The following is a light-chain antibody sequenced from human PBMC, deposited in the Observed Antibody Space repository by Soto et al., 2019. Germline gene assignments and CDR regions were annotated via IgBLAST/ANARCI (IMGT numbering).Light chain of an antibody. CDR3: QKRSNWPQT. V-gene: IGKV3-11*01. J-gene: IGKJ1*01. CDR2: ESS. Sequence: EIVLTQSPATLSLSPGERATLSCRASQNVANYLDWYQQKPGQAPRLLIYESSNRATGIAARFSGSGSGTDFTLTISSLEPEDFAVYYCQKRSNWPQTFGQGTKV. CDR1: QNVANY.